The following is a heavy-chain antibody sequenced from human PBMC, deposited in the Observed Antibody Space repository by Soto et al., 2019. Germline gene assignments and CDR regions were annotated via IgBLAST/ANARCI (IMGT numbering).Heavy chain of an antibody. V-gene: IGHV3-23*01. D-gene: IGHD2-8*01. J-gene: IGHJ4*02. CDR3: ANVRG. CDR2: SSGTGVNT. CDR1: GFTFSSFA. Sequence: EVQLLDSGGGLVQPGGSLSLSCAGSGFTFSSFAMNWVRQAPGKGLEWVSASSGTGVNTYYADSVRGRFTVSRDNSKNTMFLQMNNLRAEDTAVYYCANVRGWGQGTLVTVSP.